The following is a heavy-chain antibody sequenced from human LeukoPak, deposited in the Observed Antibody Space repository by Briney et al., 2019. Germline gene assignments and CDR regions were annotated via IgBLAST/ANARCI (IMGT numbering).Heavy chain of an antibody. V-gene: IGHV3-21*01. Sequence: GGSLRLSCAASGFTFSSYSMNWVRQAPGKGLEWVSSISSSSSYTYYADSVKGRFTISRDNAKNSLYLQMNSLRAEDTAVYYCARAEVGATAVYYGMDVWGQGPTVTVSS. CDR2: ISSSSSYT. J-gene: IGHJ6*02. CDR3: ARAEVGATAVYYGMDV. D-gene: IGHD1-26*01. CDR1: GFTFSSYS.